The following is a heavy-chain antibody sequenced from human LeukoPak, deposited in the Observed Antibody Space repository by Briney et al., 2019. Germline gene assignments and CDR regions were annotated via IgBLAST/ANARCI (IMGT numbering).Heavy chain of an antibody. J-gene: IGHJ3*02. CDR2: ISGSGGST. Sequence: GGSLRLSCAASGFTFSSYAMSWVRQAPGKGLEWVSAISGSGGSTYYADSVKGRFTISRDNAKNSLYLQMNSLRAEDTAVYYCARVRLQPRTLLDDAFDIWGQGTMVTVSS. CDR1: GFTFSSYA. CDR3: ARVRLQPRTLLDDAFDI. D-gene: IGHD1-14*01. V-gene: IGHV3-23*01.